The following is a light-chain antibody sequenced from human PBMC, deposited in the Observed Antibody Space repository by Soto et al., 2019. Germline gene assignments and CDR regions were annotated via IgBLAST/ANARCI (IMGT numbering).Light chain of an antibody. V-gene: IGKV1-5*03. J-gene: IGKJ4*01. CDR3: QQYNSYSPRLT. CDR1: QSISNW. CDR2: RAS. Sequence: DIQMTQSPSTLSASVGDRVTITCRASQSISNWLAWYQQKPGKAPKLLIYRASSLESGVPSRFSGSGSGTESTLTISSLQPDDFATYYSQQYNSYSPRLTFGGGTKVETK.